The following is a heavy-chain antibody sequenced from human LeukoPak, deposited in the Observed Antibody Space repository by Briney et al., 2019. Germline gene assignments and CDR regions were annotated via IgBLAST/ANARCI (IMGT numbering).Heavy chain of an antibody. CDR1: GYTFTSYD. J-gene: IGHJ6*02. CDR3: ARGSGWDFPSYYYGIDV. CDR2: MNPNSGNT. D-gene: IGHD6-19*01. Sequence: ASVKVSCKASGYTFTSYDINWVRQATGQGLEWMGWMNPNSGNTGYAQKFQGRVTMTRNTSISTAYMELSSLRSEDTAVYYCARGSGWDFPSYYYGIDVWGQGTTVTVSS. V-gene: IGHV1-8*01.